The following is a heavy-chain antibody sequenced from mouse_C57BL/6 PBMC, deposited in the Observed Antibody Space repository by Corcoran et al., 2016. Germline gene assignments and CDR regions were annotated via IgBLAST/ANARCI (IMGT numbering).Heavy chain of an antibody. CDR2: ISYDGSN. V-gene: IGHV3-6*01. D-gene: IGHD3-2*02. Sequence: DVQLQESGPGLVKPSQSLSLTCSVTGYSITSGYYWNWIRQFPGNKLEWMGYISYDGSNNYNPSLKNRISITRDTSKNQFFLKLNSVTTEDTATYYCARDSSGYRFAYWGQGTLVTVSA. J-gene: IGHJ3*01. CDR3: ARDSSGYRFAY. CDR1: GYSITSGYY.